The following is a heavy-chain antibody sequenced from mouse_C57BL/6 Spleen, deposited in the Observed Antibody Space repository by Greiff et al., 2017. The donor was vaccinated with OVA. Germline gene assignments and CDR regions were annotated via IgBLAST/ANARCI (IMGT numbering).Heavy chain of an antibody. J-gene: IGHJ2*01. CDR1: GYTFTSYW. Sequence: VQLQQPGAELVRPGSSVKLSCKASGYTFTSYWMHWVKQRPIQGLEWIGNIDPSDSETHYTQKFKDKATLPVDKSSSTAYMQLSSLTSEDSAVYYCARRTVVALYYFDYWGQGTTLTVSS. CDR3: ARRTVVALYYFDY. V-gene: IGHV1-52*01. D-gene: IGHD1-1*01. CDR2: IDPSDSET.